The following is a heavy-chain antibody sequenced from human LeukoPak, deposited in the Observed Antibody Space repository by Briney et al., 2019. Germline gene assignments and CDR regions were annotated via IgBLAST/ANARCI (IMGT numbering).Heavy chain of an antibody. V-gene: IGHV3-21*01. D-gene: IGHD3-22*01. CDR2: ITPSSSDR. Sequence: GGSLRLSCAASGFTFSSYSMNWVRQAPGKGLEWVSLITPSSSDRYYADSVQGRFTISRDNARTSVYLQMNSLRAEDTAVYYCAREYYDHNGYYYVGSWGQGTLVTVSS. CDR3: AREYYDHNGYYYVGS. J-gene: IGHJ4*02. CDR1: GFTFSSYS.